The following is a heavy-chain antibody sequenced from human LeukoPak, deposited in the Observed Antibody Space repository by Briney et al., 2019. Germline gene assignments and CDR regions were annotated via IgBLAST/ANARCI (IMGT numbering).Heavy chain of an antibody. D-gene: IGHD2-2*01. J-gene: IGHJ4*02. CDR3: ARQPLRYCSSTSCYPRFDY. Sequence: SETLSLTCAVYGGSFSGYYWSWIRQPPGKGLEWIGEINHSGSTNYNPSLKSRVTISVDTSKNQFSLKLSSVTAADTAVYYCARQPLRYCSSTSCYPRFDYWGQGTLVTVSS. CDR1: GGSFSGYY. V-gene: IGHV4-34*01. CDR2: INHSGST.